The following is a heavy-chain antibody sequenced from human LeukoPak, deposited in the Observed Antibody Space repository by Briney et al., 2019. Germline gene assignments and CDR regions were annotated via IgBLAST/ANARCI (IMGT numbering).Heavy chain of an antibody. CDR3: ARDGEGYYGSGSYAAFDI. J-gene: IGHJ3*02. CDR1: GGSISSGDYY. Sequence: SETLSLTCTVSGGSISSGDYYWSWIRQPPGTGLEWIGYIYYSGSTYYNPSLKSRVTISVDTSKNQFSLKLSSVTAADTAVYYCARDGEGYYGSGSYAAFDIWGQGTMVTVSS. V-gene: IGHV4-30-4*01. D-gene: IGHD3-10*01. CDR2: IYYSGST.